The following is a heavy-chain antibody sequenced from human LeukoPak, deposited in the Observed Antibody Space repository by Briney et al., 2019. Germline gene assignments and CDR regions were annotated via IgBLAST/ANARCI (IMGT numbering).Heavy chain of an antibody. Sequence: GGSLRLSCAASGFTFSSYAMHWVRQAAGKGLEWVAVISYDGSNKYYADSVKGRFTISRDNSKNTLYLQMNSLRAEDTAVYYCARDQEYYYDSSGYYFFYWGQGTLVTVSS. CDR3: ARDQEYYYDSSGYYFFY. D-gene: IGHD3-22*01. V-gene: IGHV3-30*04. J-gene: IGHJ4*02. CDR2: ISYDGSNK. CDR1: GFTFSSYA.